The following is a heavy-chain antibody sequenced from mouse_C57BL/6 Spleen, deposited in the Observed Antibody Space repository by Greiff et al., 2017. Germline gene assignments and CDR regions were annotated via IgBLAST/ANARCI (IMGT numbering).Heavy chain of an antibody. Sequence: QVQLKQSGAELVRPGTSVKVSCKASGYAFTNYLIEWVKQRPGQGLEWIGVINPGSGGTNYNEKFKGKATLTADKSSSTAYMQLSSLTSEDSAVYFCARSDYYGSSYGGLDYFDYWGQGTTLTVSS. D-gene: IGHD1-1*01. CDR1: GYAFTNYL. J-gene: IGHJ2*01. CDR2: INPGSGGT. CDR3: ARSDYYGSSYGGLDYFDY. V-gene: IGHV1-54*01.